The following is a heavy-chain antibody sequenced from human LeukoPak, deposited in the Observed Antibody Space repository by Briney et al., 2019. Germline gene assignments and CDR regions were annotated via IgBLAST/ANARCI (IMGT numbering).Heavy chain of an antibody. CDR1: GFTVSSNY. J-gene: IGHJ4*02. Sequence: GGSLRLSCAASGFTVSSNYMSWVRQAPGKGLEWVSVIYSDGSTYYADSVKGRFTISRDNSKNTLYLQMNSLRAEDTAVYYCARSVGATTHFDYWGQGTLVTVSS. CDR2: IYSDGST. CDR3: ARSVGATTHFDY. D-gene: IGHD1-26*01. V-gene: IGHV3-53*01.